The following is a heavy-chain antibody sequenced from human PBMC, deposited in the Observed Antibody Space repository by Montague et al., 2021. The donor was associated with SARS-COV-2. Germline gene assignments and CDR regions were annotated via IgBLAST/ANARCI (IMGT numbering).Heavy chain of an antibody. CDR2: INSDGSST. V-gene: IGHV3-74*01. Sequence: SLRLSCPASGFTFSSYWMHWVRQAPGKGLVWVSRINSDGSSTSYADSVKGRLTISRDNAKNTLYLQMNSLRAEDTAVYYCARDTVRDYGDSGDYWGQGTLVTVSS. D-gene: IGHD4-17*01. CDR3: ARDTVRDYGDSGDY. J-gene: IGHJ4*02. CDR1: GFTFSSYW.